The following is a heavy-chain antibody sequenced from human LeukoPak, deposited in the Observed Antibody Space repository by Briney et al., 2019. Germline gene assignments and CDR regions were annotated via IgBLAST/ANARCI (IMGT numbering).Heavy chain of an antibody. Sequence: GGSLRLSCAASGFTFGDYNIGWMRQAPGKGLEWVSYTRNSDNNMFYADSVKGRFTISRDNAKYSVYLQMNSLRAEDTAVSYCARRIAGDGSHAFDIWGQGTMVTVSS. D-gene: IGHD6-19*01. CDR1: GFTFGDYN. CDR3: ARRIAGDGSHAFDI. CDR2: TRNSDNNM. J-gene: IGHJ3*02. V-gene: IGHV3-11*01.